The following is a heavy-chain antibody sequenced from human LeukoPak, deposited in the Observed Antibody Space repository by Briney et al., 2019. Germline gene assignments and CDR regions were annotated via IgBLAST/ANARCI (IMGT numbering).Heavy chain of an antibody. CDR2: IYSGGST. Sequence: GGSLRLSCAASGFTVSSNYMSWVRQAPGKGLEWVSVIYSGGSTYYSDSVKGRFTISRDNSKNTLYLQMNSLRAEDTAVYYCARYGSSAYYYYYYMDVWGKGPTVTVSS. V-gene: IGHV3-53*01. J-gene: IGHJ6*03. CDR3: ARYGSSAYYYYYYMDV. D-gene: IGHD6-6*01. CDR1: GFTVSSNY.